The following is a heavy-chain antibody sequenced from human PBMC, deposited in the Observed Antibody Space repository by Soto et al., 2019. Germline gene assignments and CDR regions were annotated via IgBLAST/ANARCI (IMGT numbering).Heavy chain of an antibody. CDR3: ARDQIEIYYYYYYTDV. Sequence: GGSLRLSCAASGFTFSSYSMNWVRQAPGKGLEWVSSISSSSSYIYYADSVKGRFTISRDNAKNSLYLQMNSLRAEDTAVYYCARDQIEIYYYYYYTDVWGKGTTVTVSS. J-gene: IGHJ6*03. CDR2: ISSSSSYI. CDR1: GFTFSSYS. V-gene: IGHV3-21*01.